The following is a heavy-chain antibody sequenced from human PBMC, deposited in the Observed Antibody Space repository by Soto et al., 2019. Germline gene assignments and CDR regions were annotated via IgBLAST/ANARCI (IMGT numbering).Heavy chain of an antibody. CDR1: GYSFTSYW. Sequence: PGECLKISCKGSGYSFTSYWIGWVRQMPGKGLEWMGIIYPGDSDTRYSPSFQGQVTISADKSISTAYLQWSSLKASDTAMYYCARAAALKGDYYYYGMDVWGQGTTVTVSS. CDR2: IYPGDSDT. J-gene: IGHJ6*02. D-gene: IGHD6-13*01. V-gene: IGHV5-51*01. CDR3: ARAAALKGDYYYYGMDV.